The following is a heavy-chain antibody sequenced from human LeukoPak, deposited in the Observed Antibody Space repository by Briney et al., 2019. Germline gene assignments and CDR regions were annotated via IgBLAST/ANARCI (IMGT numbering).Heavy chain of an antibody. CDR2: IYYSGST. J-gene: IGHJ3*02. CDR3: AKSNGYGLVDI. D-gene: IGHD3-10*01. V-gene: IGHV4-59*12. CDR1: GGSIRSFY. Sequence: PSETLSLTCAVSGGSIRSFYWSWIRQPPGKGLEWIGYIYYSGSTNYNPSLKSRVTISVDTSKNQFSLKLTSVTAADTAVYYCAKSNGYGLVDIWGQGTMVTVSS.